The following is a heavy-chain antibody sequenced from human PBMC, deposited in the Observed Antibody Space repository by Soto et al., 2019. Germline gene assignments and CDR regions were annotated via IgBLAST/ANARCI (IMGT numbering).Heavy chain of an antibody. D-gene: IGHD2-2*01. V-gene: IGHV4-39*01. J-gene: IGHJ1*01. CDR3: ARLGAFYQAMDS. CDR1: GGFVSSSSYS. CDR2: MYSSENT. Sequence: PSETLSLTCSVSGGFVSSSSYSWGWIRQSPGKGLEWIGTMYSSENTYYNPSLLSRVTISVDTSKNEFSLRLSSVTAADTAVYFCARLGAFYQAMDSWGQGTLVTVSS.